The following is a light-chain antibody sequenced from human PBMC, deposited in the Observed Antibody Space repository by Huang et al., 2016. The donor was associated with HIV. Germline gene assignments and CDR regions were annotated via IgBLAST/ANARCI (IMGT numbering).Light chain of an antibody. CDR2: GAS. Sequence: EIVMTQSPATLSVSPGERATLSCRASQSVNINLAWYQQKPGQAPRLFIYGASTRATGIPARFSGSGSGTEFTLTISSLQSEDCAVYYCQHYNDWPPWTFGQGTKVEIK. V-gene: IGKV3-15*01. J-gene: IGKJ1*01. CDR1: QSVNIN. CDR3: QHYNDWPPWT.